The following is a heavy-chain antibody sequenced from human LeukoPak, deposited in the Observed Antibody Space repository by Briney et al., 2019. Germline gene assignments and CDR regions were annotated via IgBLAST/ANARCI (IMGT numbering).Heavy chain of an antibody. CDR3: ARRFKGLRFGEGDY. V-gene: IGHV4-39*07. CDR2: IYYSGST. CDR1: GGSISSRSYY. Sequence: PSETLSLTCTVSGGSISSRSYYWGWIRQPPGKGLEWIGSIYYSGSTYYNPSLKSRVTISVDTSKNQFSLKLSSVTAADTAVYYCARRFKGLRFGEGDYWGQGTLVTVSS. J-gene: IGHJ4*02. D-gene: IGHD3-10*01.